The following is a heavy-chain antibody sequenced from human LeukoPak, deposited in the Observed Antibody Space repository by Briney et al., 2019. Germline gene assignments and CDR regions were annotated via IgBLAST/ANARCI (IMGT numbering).Heavy chain of an antibody. CDR2: INPNSGGT. J-gene: IGHJ4*02. Sequence: EASVKVSCKASGYTFTVYYMHWVRQAPGQGLEWMGWINPNSGGTNYAQKFQGRVTMTRDTSISTAYMELSRLRSDDTAVYYCASLVAAAGTGRNFDYWGQGTLVTVSS. CDR1: GYTFTVYY. V-gene: IGHV1-2*02. CDR3: ASLVAAAGTGRNFDY. D-gene: IGHD6-13*01.